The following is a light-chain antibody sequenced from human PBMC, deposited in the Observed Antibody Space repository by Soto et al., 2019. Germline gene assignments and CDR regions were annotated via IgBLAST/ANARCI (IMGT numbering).Light chain of an antibody. CDR1: SSGVGSYNV. Sequence: QLVLTQPASVSGSPGQSITISCTGTSSGVGSYNVVSWYQQHPGKAPKLMIYEVTERPSRVSNRFSGAKSGNTASLTISGRQAEDEADYYCSSYAGSGIVIFGGGTKLTVL. CDR2: EVT. CDR3: SSYAGSGIVI. V-gene: IGLV2-23*02. J-gene: IGLJ2*01.